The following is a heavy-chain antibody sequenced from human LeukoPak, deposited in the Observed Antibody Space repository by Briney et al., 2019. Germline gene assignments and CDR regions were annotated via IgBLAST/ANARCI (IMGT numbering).Heavy chain of an antibody. CDR3: ASARGY. CDR1: GVSISAYY. Sequence: SETLSLTCTVSGVSISAYYWSWIRQPPGKGLEWIGYIYYSGSTYYNPSLKSRVTISVDTSKNQFSLKLSSVTAADTAVYYCASARGYWGQGTLVTVSS. V-gene: IGHV4-59*08. CDR2: IYYSGST. J-gene: IGHJ4*02. D-gene: IGHD3-10*01.